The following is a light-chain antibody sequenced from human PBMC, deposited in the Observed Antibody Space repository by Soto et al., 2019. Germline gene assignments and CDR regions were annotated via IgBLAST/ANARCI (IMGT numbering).Light chain of an antibody. CDR3: RSYTSTNTLV. V-gene: IGLV2-14*01. CDR2: DVS. J-gene: IGLJ2*01. CDR1: SSDVGAYNH. Sequence: QSALIQPASVSGSPGQPITISCTGTSSDVGAYNHVSWYQQHPGKAPKLMIYDVSNRPPGVSNRFSGSKSGNTASLTISGLQAEDEADYHCRSYTSTNTLVFGGGTKVTVL.